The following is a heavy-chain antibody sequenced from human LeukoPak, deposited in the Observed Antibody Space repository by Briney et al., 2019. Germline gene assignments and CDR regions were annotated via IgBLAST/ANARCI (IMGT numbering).Heavy chain of an antibody. J-gene: IGHJ4*02. CDR1: GYSFTNYW. V-gene: IGHV5-51*01. Sequence: GESLKISCKDSGYSFTNYWIGWVRQMPGKGLEWMGIIHSADSNTKYSPSFQGQVTISTDKSISTAYLQWSGLKASDTAMYYCAGARHGDYRWDYWGQGTLVTVSS. D-gene: IGHD4-17*01. CDR2: IHSADSNT. CDR3: AGARHGDYRWDY.